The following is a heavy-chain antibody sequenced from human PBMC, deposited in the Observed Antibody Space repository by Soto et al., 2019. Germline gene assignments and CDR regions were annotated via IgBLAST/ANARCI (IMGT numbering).Heavy chain of an antibody. Sequence: EVQLLESGGGLVQPGGSLRLSCAASGFSFSTYAMTWVRQAPGKGLEWISAITGNSVYTSYADPVKDRFTISRDNSKNSLFLQMNGLQAEDTAVYYCAKPVLNYYSIATCSLFFDFWGQGTLVTVSS. V-gene: IGHV3-23*01. CDR3: AKPVLNYYSIATCSLFFDF. D-gene: IGHD2-2*01. CDR2: ITGNSVYT. CDR1: GFSFSTYA. J-gene: IGHJ4*02.